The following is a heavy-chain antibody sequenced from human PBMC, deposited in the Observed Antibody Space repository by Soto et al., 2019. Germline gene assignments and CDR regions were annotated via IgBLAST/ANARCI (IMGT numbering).Heavy chain of an antibody. CDR1: NYLFGAFG. J-gene: IGHJ3*01. CDR3: ARISARRNDFDV. V-gene: IGHV1-18*01. Sequence: QVQLVQSGAEVKNPGASVKVSCQASNYLFGAFGISWVRQAPGQGLEWMGWIMPYTGNTHYAEKFQDRVTMTADKSTTTAYMEVRRLTSDDTAVYFCARISARRNDFDVWGQGTVVTVSS. CDR2: IMPYTGNT.